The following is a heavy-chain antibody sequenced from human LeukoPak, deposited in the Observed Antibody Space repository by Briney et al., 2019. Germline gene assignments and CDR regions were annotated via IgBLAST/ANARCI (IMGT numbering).Heavy chain of an antibody. J-gene: IGHJ3*02. Sequence: SETLSLTCAVYGGSFSGYYWSWIRQPPGKGLEWLGEINHSGSTNYNPSLKSRVTISVDTSKNQFSLKLSSVTAADTAVYYCARGRGGRQLVRGLAFDIWGQGTMVTVSS. V-gene: IGHV4-34*01. CDR3: ARGRGGRQLVRGLAFDI. CDR2: INHSGST. D-gene: IGHD6-13*01. CDR1: GGSFSGYY.